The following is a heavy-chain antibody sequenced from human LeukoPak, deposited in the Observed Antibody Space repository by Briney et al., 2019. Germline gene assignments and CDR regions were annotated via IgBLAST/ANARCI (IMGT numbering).Heavy chain of an antibody. CDR3: WGGGWKKPFDY. CDR1: GGTFSSYA. D-gene: IGHD2-21*01. Sequence: ASVKVSCKASGGTFSSYAISWVRQAPGQGLEWMGGIIPIFGTANYVQEFQGRVTITADESTSTAYMELSSLRSEDTAVYYCWGGGWKKPFDYWGQGTLVTVSS. J-gene: IGHJ4*02. CDR2: IIPIFGTA. V-gene: IGHV1-69*13.